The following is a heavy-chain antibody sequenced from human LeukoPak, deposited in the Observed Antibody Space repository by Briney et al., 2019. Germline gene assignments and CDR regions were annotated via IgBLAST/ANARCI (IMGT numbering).Heavy chain of an antibody. V-gene: IGHV3-23*01. Sequence: GRSLRLSCAASGFTFSSYGMSWVRQAPGKGLEWVSAISGSGGSTYYADSVKGRFTISRDNSKNTLFLQMNSLRAEDTAVYYCARGPGGDDHWGQGTLVTVSS. CDR1: GFTFSSYG. CDR3: ARGPGGDDH. D-gene: IGHD3-16*01. CDR2: ISGSGGST. J-gene: IGHJ4*02.